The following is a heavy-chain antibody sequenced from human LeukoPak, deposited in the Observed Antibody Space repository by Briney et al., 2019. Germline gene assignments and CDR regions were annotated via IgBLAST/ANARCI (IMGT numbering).Heavy chain of an antibody. CDR3: ARLSSGWSMDYYYGMDV. J-gene: IGHJ6*02. CDR2: MSSSSSYV. V-gene: IGHV3-21*01. Sequence: GGSLRLSCAASGFTFSNYGMNWVRQAPGKGLEWASFMSSSSSYVYYADSVKGRFTISRDNAKNSLYLQMNSLRAEDTAMYYCARLSSGWSMDYYYGMDVWGQGTTVTVSS. CDR1: GFTFSNYG. D-gene: IGHD6-19*01.